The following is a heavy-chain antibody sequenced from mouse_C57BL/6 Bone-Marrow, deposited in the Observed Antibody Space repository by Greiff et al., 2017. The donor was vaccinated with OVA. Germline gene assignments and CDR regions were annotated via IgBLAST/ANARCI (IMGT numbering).Heavy chain of an antibody. J-gene: IGHJ4*01. CDR1: GYTFTDYE. D-gene: IGHD1-1*02. Sequence: QVQLQQSGAELVRPGASVTLSCKASGYTFTDYEMHWVKQTPVHGLEWIGAIDPETGGTAYNQKFKGKAILTADKSSSTAYMELRSLTSEDSAVYYCTRGGYESRVGYWGQGTSVTVSS. CDR2: IDPETGGT. CDR3: TRGGYESRVGY. V-gene: IGHV1-15*01.